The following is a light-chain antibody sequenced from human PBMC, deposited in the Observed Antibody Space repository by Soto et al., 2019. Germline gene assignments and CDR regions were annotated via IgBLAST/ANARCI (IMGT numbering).Light chain of an antibody. J-gene: IGKJ2*03. CDR2: LAS. CDR1: QSLLHSNGHHY. CDR3: LRGLGIPG. V-gene: IGKV2-28*01. Sequence: DIVMTQSPLSLSVTPGEPASISCRSSQSLLHSNGHHYLDWYLQKPGQSPQLLIYLASNRASGVPDRFGGGGSGAVFTLGIGWVGAGVVGVFFCLRGLGIPGFGQGTKLEI.